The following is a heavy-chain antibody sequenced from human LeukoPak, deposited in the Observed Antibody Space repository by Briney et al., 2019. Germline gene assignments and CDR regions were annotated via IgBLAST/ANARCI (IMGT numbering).Heavy chain of an antibody. Sequence: GGSLSLSCAASGFTFSSYAMHWVRQAPGKGLEYVSAISSNGGSTYYADSVKGRFTISRDNSKNTLYLQMGSLRGEDMAVYYCARSSTSSCYDLWGRGTLVTVSS. CDR3: ARSSTSSCYDL. J-gene: IGHJ5*02. V-gene: IGHV3-64*02. D-gene: IGHD2-2*01. CDR1: GFTFSSYA. CDR2: ISSNGGST.